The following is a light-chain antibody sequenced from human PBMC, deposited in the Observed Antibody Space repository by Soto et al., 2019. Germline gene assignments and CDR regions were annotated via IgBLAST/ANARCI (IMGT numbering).Light chain of an antibody. CDR3: SSYTSSSTLYV. J-gene: IGLJ1*01. V-gene: IGLV2-14*01. CDR2: EVS. CDR1: SSDVGGYSY. Sequence: QSVLTQPASVSGSPGQSFTISCTGTSSDVGGYSYVSWYQQHPGKAPKLMIYEVSNRPSGVSNRFSGSKSGNTASLTISGLQAEDEADYYCSSYTSSSTLYVFGTGTKVTVL.